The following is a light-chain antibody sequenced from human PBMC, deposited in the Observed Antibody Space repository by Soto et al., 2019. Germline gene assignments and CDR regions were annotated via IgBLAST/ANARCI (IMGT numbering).Light chain of an antibody. CDR3: QSFESSLSALYG. Sequence: QSVLTQPPSVSGAPGQRVTISCIGATSDVHWYQHLPGTAPKLLIYGNNNRPSGVPDRFSGSKSGTSAALAITGLQAEDEADYYCQSFESSLSALYGFGTGTKVTVL. V-gene: IGLV1-40*01. CDR1: GATSD. J-gene: IGLJ1*01. CDR2: GNN.